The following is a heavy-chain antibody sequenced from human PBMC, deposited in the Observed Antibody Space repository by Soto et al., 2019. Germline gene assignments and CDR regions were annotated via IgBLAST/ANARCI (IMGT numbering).Heavy chain of an antibody. CDR2: MNPNSGNT. J-gene: IGHJ4*02. CDR1: GYTFTSYD. CDR3: WRGLRGVVDYAYFWGRYLNYVFDY. V-gene: IGHV1-8*01. D-gene: IGHD3-16*02. Sequence: ASVKVSCKASGYTFTSYDINWVRQATGQGLEWMGWMNPNSGNTGYAQKFQGRVTMTRNTSISTAYMELSSLRSDDPAVYYCWRGLRGVVDYAYFWGRYLNYVFDYWGRETLVTVSS.